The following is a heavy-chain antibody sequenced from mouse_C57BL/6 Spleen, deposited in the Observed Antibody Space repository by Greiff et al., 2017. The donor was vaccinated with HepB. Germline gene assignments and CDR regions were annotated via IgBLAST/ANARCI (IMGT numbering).Heavy chain of an antibody. Sequence: QVQLKESGAELVRPGASVTLSCKASGYTFTDYEMHWVKQTPVHGLEWIGAIDPETGGTAYNQKFKGKAILTADKSSSTAYMELRSLTSEDSAVYYCTRYSWDEGFAYWGQGTLVTVSA. CDR2: IDPETGGT. CDR1: GYTFTDYE. V-gene: IGHV1-15*01. CDR3: TRYSWDEGFAY. J-gene: IGHJ3*01. D-gene: IGHD4-1*01.